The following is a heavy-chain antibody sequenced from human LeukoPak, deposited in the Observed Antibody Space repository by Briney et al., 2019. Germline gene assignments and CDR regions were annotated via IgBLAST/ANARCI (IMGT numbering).Heavy chain of an antibody. D-gene: IGHD6-13*01. CDR3: ARENNSSSWFDY. CDR2: IIPILGIA. V-gene: IGHV1-69*04. Sequence: ASVKVSCKASGYTFTSYGISWVRQAPGQGLEWMGRIIPILGIANYAQKFQGRVTITADKSTSTAYMELSSLRSEDTAVYYCARENNSSSWFDYWGQGTLVTVSS. J-gene: IGHJ4*02. CDR1: GYTFTSYG.